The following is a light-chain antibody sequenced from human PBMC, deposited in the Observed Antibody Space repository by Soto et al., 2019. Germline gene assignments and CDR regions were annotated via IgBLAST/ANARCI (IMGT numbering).Light chain of an antibody. CDR2: DVC. V-gene: IGLV2-14*03. CDR1: SSDVGGYNS. CDR3: SSYTSRMTNV. Sequence: QSALTQPASVSGSPGQSITISCTGTSSDVGGYNSVSWYQHHPGKAPKLILYDVCERPSGVSYRFSGSKSGNTASLTISGLQAADEADYFCSSYTSRMTNVFGSGTKVTVL. J-gene: IGLJ1*01.